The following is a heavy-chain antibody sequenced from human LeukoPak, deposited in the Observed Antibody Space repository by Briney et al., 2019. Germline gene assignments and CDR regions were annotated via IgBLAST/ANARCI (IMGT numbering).Heavy chain of an antibody. Sequence: GSLRLSCAASGFTFSSYSMNWVRQAPGKGLEWVSSISSSSSYIYYADSVKGRFTISRDNAKNSQYLQINSRRAEDTAVYYCGRAGHSCGYFSPPVDYWGQGTLVTVSS. CDR1: GFTFSSYS. J-gene: IGHJ4*02. CDR3: GRAGHSCGYFSPPVDY. D-gene: IGHD3-22*01. V-gene: IGHV3-21*01. CDR2: ISSSSSYI.